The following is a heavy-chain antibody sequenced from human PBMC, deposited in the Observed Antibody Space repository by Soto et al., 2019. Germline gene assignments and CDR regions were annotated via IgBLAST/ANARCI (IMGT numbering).Heavy chain of an antibody. J-gene: IGHJ4*02. Sequence: TLRLSCEASGFTFSRYGMHWVRQAPGKGLEWVAIIWNDGSNEYYADSVKGRFTISRDNSKNTLYLQVSNLRAEDTAVYFCARDQTDSGGYSDSWGQGTLVTVSS. V-gene: IGHV3-33*01. CDR2: IWNDGSNE. CDR1: GFTFSRYG. CDR3: ARDQTDSGGYSDS. D-gene: IGHD3-22*01.